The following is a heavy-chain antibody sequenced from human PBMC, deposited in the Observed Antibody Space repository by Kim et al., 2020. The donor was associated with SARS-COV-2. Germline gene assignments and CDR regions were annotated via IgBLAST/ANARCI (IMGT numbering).Heavy chain of an antibody. CDR3: ARGAIYLRGRTARGWFDP. J-gene: IGHJ5*02. CDR2: INHSGST. CDR1: GGSFSGYY. D-gene: IGHD6-6*01. V-gene: IGHV4-34*01. Sequence: SETLSLTCAVYGGSFSGYYWSWIRQPPGKGLEWIGEINHSGSTNYNPSLKSRVTISVDTSKNQFSLKLSSVTAADTAVYYCARGAIYLRGRTARGWFDPWGQGTLVTVSS.